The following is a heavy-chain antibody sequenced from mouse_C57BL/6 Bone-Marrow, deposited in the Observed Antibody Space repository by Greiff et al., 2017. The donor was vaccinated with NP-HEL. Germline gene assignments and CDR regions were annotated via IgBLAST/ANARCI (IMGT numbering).Heavy chain of an antibody. CDR2: ISDGGSYT. Sequence: EVKLMESGGGLVKPGGSLKLSCAASGFTFSSYAMSWVRQTPEKRLEWVATISDGGSYTYYPDNVKGRFTISRDNAKNNRYLQMSHLKSEDTAMYYCARRGFYDGYYVGAMDYWGQGTSVTVSS. J-gene: IGHJ4*01. CDR3: ARRGFYDGYYVGAMDY. D-gene: IGHD2-3*01. V-gene: IGHV5-4*03. CDR1: GFTFSSYA.